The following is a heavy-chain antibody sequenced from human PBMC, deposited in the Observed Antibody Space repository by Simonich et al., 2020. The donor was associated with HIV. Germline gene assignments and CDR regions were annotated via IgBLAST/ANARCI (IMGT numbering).Heavy chain of an antibody. D-gene: IGHD2-15*01. CDR1: GYTFINYA. V-gene: IGHV1-18*01. Sequence: QVQLVQSGAEVKKPGASVKVSCKASGYTFINYAISWGRQAPGQGLEWMGLISDYNGNTNYARELQGRVTMTTDTSTSTAYMELRSLRSDDTAVYYCARGSPQDPYYYYYYMDVWGKGTTVTVSS. CDR2: ISDYNGNT. CDR3: ARGSPQDPYYYYYYMDV. J-gene: IGHJ6*03.